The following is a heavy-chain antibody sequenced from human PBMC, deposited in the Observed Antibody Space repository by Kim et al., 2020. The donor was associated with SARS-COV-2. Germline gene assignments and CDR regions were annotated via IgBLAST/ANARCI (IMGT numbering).Heavy chain of an antibody. CDR3: ARHKRYFDWLLADYFDY. J-gene: IGHJ4*02. CDR1: GYSFTSYW. V-gene: IGHV5-10-1*01. Sequence: GESLKISCKGSGYSFTSYWISWVRQMPGKGLEWMGRIDPSDSYTNYSPSFQGHVTISADKSISTAYLQWSSLKASDTAMYYCARHKRYFDWLLADYFDYWGQGTLVTVSS. D-gene: IGHD3-9*01. CDR2: IDPSDSYT.